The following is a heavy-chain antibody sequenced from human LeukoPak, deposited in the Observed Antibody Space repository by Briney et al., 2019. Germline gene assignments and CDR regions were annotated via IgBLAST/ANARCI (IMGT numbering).Heavy chain of an antibody. CDR2: IPYDGSNK. D-gene: IGHD3-10*01. V-gene: IGHV3-30*04. Sequence: GRSLRLSCAASGLTFSSYAMHWVRQAPGKGLEWVAVIPYDGSNKYYADSVKGRFIISRDNAKNSLYLQMNSLGAEHTAVYYCARESGFRGDAFDIWGQGTMVTVSS. J-gene: IGHJ3*02. CDR3: ARESGFRGDAFDI. CDR1: GLTFSSYA.